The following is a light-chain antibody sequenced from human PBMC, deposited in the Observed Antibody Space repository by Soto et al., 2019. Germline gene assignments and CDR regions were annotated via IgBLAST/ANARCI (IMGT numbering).Light chain of an antibody. Sequence: EVVLTQSPATLSLSPRARATLSCRASQSVGNFLAWYQQKPGQAPRLLIYDVSNRATGIPARFGGSGSGTDFTLTISRLEPEDFAVYYCQQYGNSRYTFGQGTKLEIK. CDR3: QQYGNSRYT. CDR1: QSVGNF. V-gene: IGKV3-11*01. CDR2: DVS. J-gene: IGKJ2*01.